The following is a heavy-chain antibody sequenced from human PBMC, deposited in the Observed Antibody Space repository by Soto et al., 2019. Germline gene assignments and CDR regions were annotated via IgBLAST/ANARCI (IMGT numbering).Heavy chain of an antibody. V-gene: IGHV1-24*01. CDR1: GYTLTELS. J-gene: IGHJ4*02. Sequence: ASLKVSCKVSGYTLTELSMHWVRQAPGKGLEWMGGFDPEDGETIYAQKFQGRVTMTEDTSTDTAYMELSSLRSEDTAVYYCATAHSRIYDSSGYGYWGQGTLVTVSS. CDR3: ATAHSRIYDSSGYGY. D-gene: IGHD3-22*01. CDR2: FDPEDGET.